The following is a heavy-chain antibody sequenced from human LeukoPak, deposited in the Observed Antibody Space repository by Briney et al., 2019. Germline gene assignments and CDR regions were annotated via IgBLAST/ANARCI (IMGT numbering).Heavy chain of an antibody. J-gene: IGHJ5*02. Sequence: GGSLRLSCAASGFMFDDSGMNWVRQASGKGLEWVGRIRSKVNSYATAYAASVKGRFTISRDDSKNTAYLQMNSLKTEDTAVYYCTSGYSSGWEADWLDPWGQGTLVTVSS. CDR1: GFMFDDSG. CDR3: TSGYSSGWEADWLDP. V-gene: IGHV3-73*01. D-gene: IGHD6-19*01. CDR2: IRSKVNSYAT.